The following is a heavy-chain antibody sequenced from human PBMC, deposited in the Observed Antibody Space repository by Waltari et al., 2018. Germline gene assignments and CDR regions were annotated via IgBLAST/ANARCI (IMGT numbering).Heavy chain of an antibody. J-gene: IGHJ4*02. D-gene: IGHD3-10*01. V-gene: IGHV1-3*01. CDR3: ARGGVRYYFDY. CDR2: INAGNGNT. CDR1: GYTFTSYA. Sequence: QVQLVQSGAEVKKPGASVKVSCKASGYTFTSYAMHWVRQAPGQRLEWMGWINAGNGNTKYSQKFQGRVTITRDTSASTAYMELSSLRSEDTAMYYCARGGVRYYFDYWGQGTLVTVSS.